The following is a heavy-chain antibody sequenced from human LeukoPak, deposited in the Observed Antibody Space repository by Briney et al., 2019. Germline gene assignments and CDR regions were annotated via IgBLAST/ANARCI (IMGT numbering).Heavy chain of an antibody. J-gene: IGHJ4*02. V-gene: IGHV3-53*01. CDR1: GLTVRSIY. D-gene: IGHD5-18*01. CDR2: FYSGGSS. CDR3: ARDRGYGYGFSDY. Sequence: GGSLRLSCAASGLTVRSIYMTWVRQAPGKGLEWVSSFYSGGSSYYADSVKGRFIISRDSSTDTLYLQMNSLRVEDTAVYFCARDRGYGYGFSDYWGQGTLVTVSS.